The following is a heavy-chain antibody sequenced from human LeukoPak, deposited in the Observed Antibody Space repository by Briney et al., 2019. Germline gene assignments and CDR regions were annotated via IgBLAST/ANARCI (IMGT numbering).Heavy chain of an antibody. CDR1: GGTFSSYA. D-gene: IGHD6-6*01. V-gene: IGHV1-69*05. CDR2: IIPIFGTA. J-gene: IGHJ4*02. CDR3: AREPNWYSSSPAYDY. Sequence: SVKVSCKASGGTFSSYAISWVRQAPGQGLEWMGGIIPIFGTANYAQKFQGRVTITTDESTSTAYMELSSLRSEDTAVYYCAREPNWYSSSPAYDYWGQGTLVTVSS.